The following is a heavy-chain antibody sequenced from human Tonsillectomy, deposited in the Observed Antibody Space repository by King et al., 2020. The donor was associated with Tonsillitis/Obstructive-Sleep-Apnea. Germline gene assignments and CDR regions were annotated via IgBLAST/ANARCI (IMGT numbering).Heavy chain of an antibody. CDR3: ARDLELRSFDS. CDR1: GFTFSDYH. V-gene: IGHV3-11*06. J-gene: IGHJ4*02. Sequence: VQLVESGGGLVKSGGSLRLSCAASGFTFSDYHMSWIRQAPGKGLEWVSYITGSYTYTNYADSVKGRFTISRDNAKNSLYLQMNSLRAEDTAIYYCARDLELRSFDSWGQGTLVTVSS. CDR2: ITGSYTYT. D-gene: IGHD1-7*01.